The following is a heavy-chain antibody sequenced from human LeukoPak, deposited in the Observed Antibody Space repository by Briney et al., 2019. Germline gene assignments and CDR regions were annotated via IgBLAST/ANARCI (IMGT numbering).Heavy chain of an antibody. CDR1: GFTVSSSY. V-gene: IGHV3-66*01. CDR2: ICSGDTT. CDR3: AKTYYGSGSYLPPYYYYYMDV. Sequence: GGSLTLSCAASGFTVSSSYMSWVRQAPGKGLEWVSVICSGDTTHYAESVKGRFTISRDNSKSTLYLQMNSLRAEDTAVYYCAKTYYGSGSYLPPYYYYYMDVWGKGTTVTVSS. J-gene: IGHJ6*03. D-gene: IGHD3-10*01.